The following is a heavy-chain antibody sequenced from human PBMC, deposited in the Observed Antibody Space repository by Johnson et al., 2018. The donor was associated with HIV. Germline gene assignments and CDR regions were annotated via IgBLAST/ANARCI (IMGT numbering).Heavy chain of an antibody. CDR2: FYSGGRT. CDR1: GFTVSSNY. Sequence: VRLVETGGGLIQPGGSLRLSCAASGFTVSSNYMSWVRQAPGKGLEWVSVFYSGGRTDYAAPVEGRFTISRDDSKNTLYLQMNSLNTEDTAVYYCTTNLITIDAFDLWGQGTRVTVSS. J-gene: IGHJ3*01. CDR3: TTNLITIDAFDL. V-gene: IGHV3-53*02. D-gene: IGHD3-10*01.